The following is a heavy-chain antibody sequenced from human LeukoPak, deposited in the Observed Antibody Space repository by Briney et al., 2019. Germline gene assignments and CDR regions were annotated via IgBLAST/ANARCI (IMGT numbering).Heavy chain of an antibody. CDR2: INPNSGGT. V-gene: IGHV1-2*04. CDR3: ARGSRDSSRGYYFDY. D-gene: IGHD3-22*01. CDR1: GYTFTGYY. Sequence: GASVKVSCKASGYTFTGYYMRWVRQAPGQGLEWMGWINPNSGGTNYAQKFQGWVTMTRDTSTSTVYMELSSLRSEDTAVYYCARGSRDSSRGYYFDYWGQGTLVTVSS. J-gene: IGHJ4*01.